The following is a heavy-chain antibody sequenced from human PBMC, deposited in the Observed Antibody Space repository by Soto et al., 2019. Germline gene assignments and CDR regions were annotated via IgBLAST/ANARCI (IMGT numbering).Heavy chain of an antibody. V-gene: IGHV1-3*01. CDR3: ARGDPNLAYCGGDCHYDY. D-gene: IGHD2-21*02. Sequence: ASVKVSCKASGYTFTSYAMHWVRQAPGQRLEWMGWINAGNGNTKYSQKFQGRVTITRDTSASTAYMELRSLRSDDTAVYYCARGDPNLAYCGGDCHYDYWGQGTLVTVSS. CDR2: INAGNGNT. J-gene: IGHJ4*02. CDR1: GYTFTSYA.